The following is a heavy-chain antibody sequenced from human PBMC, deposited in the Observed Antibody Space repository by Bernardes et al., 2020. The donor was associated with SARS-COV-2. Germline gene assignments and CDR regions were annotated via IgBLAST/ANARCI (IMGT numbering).Heavy chain of an antibody. CDR3: VRGRGGYGDWDN. V-gene: IGHV3-74*01. D-gene: IGHD4-17*01. J-gene: IGHJ4*02. Sequence: RSTTYYADSVRGRFTISRDNAKNTLYLQMTSLRAEDTAVYYCVRGRGGYGDWDNWGQGTLVTVSS. CDR2: RSTT.